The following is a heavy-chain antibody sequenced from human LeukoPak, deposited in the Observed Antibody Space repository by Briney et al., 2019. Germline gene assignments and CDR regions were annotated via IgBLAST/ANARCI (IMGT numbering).Heavy chain of an antibody. CDR2: ISEDATNK. J-gene: IGHJ4*02. CDR1: GFSLRSYA. V-gene: IGHV3-30-3*01. Sequence: GRSLRLSCAASGFSLRSYAMQWVRQAPGKGPEWVSGISEDATNKYHADSVKGRFTISRDNSKNTLHLQMDSLRPEDTAVYYCARSMRGYAILTGYFDYWGQGTLATVSS. D-gene: IGHD3-9*01. CDR3: ARSMRGYAILTGYFDY.